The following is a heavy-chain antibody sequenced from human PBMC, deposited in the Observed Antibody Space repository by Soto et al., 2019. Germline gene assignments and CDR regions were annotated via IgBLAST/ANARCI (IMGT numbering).Heavy chain of an antibody. CDR3: ARDRAYDDSIGYYPV. D-gene: IGHD3-22*01. CDR1: AFTFSDYY. J-gene: IGHJ4*02. V-gene: IGHV3-11*01. CDR2: ISGVGDTI. Sequence: QVQLVESGGGLVKPGGSLRLSCAASAFTFSDYYMSWIRQAPGKGLEWISYISGVGDTIYYADSVRGRFTISRDNSKSSLYLQMNSLRAEDTAVYYCARDRAYDDSIGYYPVWGQGTLVTVSS.